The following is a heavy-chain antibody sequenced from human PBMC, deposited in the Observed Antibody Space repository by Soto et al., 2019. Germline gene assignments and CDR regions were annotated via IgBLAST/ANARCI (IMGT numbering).Heavy chain of an antibody. D-gene: IGHD2-2*01. Sequence: ASVKVSCKASGYTFTSYDINCVRQATGQGLEWMGWMNPNSGNTGYAQKFQGRVTMTRNTSISTAYMELSSLRSEDTAVYYCARGGVPAALYGYYYYMDVWGKGTTVTVSS. CDR2: MNPNSGNT. J-gene: IGHJ6*03. V-gene: IGHV1-8*01. CDR1: GYTFTSYD. CDR3: ARGGVPAALYGYYYYMDV.